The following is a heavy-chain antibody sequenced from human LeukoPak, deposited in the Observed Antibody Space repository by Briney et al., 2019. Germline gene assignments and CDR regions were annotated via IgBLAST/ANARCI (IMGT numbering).Heavy chain of an antibody. D-gene: IGHD3-16*01. CDR1: GFTFSNYG. V-gene: IGHV3-30*18. CDR3: TKGVLGGTQSVSAGLDS. J-gene: IGHJ4*02. CDR2: ISYDGSNK. Sequence: PGGSLRLSCVASGFTFSNYGMHWVRQAPGKGLERVAVISYDGSNKYYADSVKGRFTISRDNSKNTLYLQMNSLRAEDTAVYYCTKGVLGGTQSVSAGLDSWGQGTLVTVSS.